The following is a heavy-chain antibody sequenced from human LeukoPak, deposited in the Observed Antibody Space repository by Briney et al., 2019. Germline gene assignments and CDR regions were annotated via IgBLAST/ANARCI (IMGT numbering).Heavy chain of an antibody. CDR1: GGSISSSSYY. CDR2: IYYSGST. CDR3: AREGISGYTYGFFDY. Sequence: SETLSLTCTVSGGSISSSSYYWGWIRQPPGKGLEWIGYIYYSGSTNYNPSLKSRLTISVDTSKNQFSLRLSSVTAADTAVYYCAREGISGYTYGFFDYWGQGTLVTVSS. V-gene: IGHV4-61*01. D-gene: IGHD5-18*01. J-gene: IGHJ4*02.